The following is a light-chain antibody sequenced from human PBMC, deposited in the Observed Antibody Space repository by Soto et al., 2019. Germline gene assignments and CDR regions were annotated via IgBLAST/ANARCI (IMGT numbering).Light chain of an antibody. J-gene: IGKJ3*01. CDR1: QSVSSSY. CDR3: QQYGSSAFT. Sequence: EIVLTQSPGTLSLSPGEGATLSCRASQSVSSSYLAWYQQKPGQAPRLLIYGASSRATGIPDRFSGSGSGTDFTLTISRLEPEEVSVYYCQQYGSSAFTFGPETKVDIK. CDR2: GAS. V-gene: IGKV3-20*01.